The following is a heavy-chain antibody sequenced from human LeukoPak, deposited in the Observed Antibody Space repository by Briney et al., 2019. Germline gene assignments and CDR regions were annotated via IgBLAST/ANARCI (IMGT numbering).Heavy chain of an antibody. CDR1: GYTFTRYG. J-gene: IGHJ5*02. CDR3: ARDFPNWNYGSGGWFDP. V-gene: IGHV1-18*01. D-gene: IGHD1-7*01. CDR2: ISAYNGNT. Sequence: ASVKVSCKASGYTFTRYGISWVRQAPGQGLEWMGWISAYNGNTNYAQKLQGRVTMTTDTSTSTAYMELRSLRSDDTAVYYCARDFPNWNYGSGGWFDPWGQGTLVTVSS.